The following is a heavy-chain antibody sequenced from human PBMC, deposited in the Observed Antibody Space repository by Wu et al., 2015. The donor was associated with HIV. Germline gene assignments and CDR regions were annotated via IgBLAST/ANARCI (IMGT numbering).Heavy chain of an antibody. V-gene: IGHV4-38-2*02. Sequence: QVQLSESGPGLVKPSETPSLTCTISGSSIASDYYWGWIRQPPGKGLEWIANIYYSGVTYYNSSLRSRVTISVDTAKNQFSLKMNSVTASDTAVYYCARVPRGNYDFGWFDPWGQGALVIVSS. CDR3: ARVPRGNYDFGWFDP. D-gene: IGHD3-3*01. CDR1: GSSIASDYY. CDR2: IYYSGVT. J-gene: IGHJ5*02.